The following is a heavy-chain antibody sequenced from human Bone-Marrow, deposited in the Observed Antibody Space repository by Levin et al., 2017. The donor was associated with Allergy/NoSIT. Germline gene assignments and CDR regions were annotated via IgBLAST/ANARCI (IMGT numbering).Heavy chain of an antibody. CDR3: AIHDSVVVPGYFAY. D-gene: IGHD2-21*02. J-gene: IGHJ4*02. Sequence: SETLSLTCTVSGGDINNNNYYWAWIRQPPGKGLEWIGSMYFSGKTYYKPSLKNRITISVDTSKNQFSLKVTSVTAADTALYYCAIHDSVVVPGYFAYWGQGTLVSVSS. CDR1: GGDINNNNYY. V-gene: IGHV4-39*01. CDR2: MYFSGKT.